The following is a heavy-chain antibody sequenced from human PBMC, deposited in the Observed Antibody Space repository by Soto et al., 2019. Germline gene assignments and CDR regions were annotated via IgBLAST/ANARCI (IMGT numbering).Heavy chain of an antibody. V-gene: IGHV1-69*01. CDR2: ITPTLNIA. Sequence: QLQLVQSGAEVREPGSSVKVSCKASGGTFSSYTVIWVRQAPGQGLEWMGGITPTLNIAKYAEKFQGRVTITADESTSTVNMHLSSLRSEDTAVYFCARGYYSGSNPSSFDYWGHGTPVAVSS. CDR3: ARGYYSGSNPSSFDY. CDR1: GGTFSSYT. J-gene: IGHJ4*01. D-gene: IGHD1-26*01.